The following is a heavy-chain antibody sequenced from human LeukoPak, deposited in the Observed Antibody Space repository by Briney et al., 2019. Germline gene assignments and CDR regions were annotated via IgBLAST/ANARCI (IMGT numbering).Heavy chain of an antibody. J-gene: IGHJ6*03. CDR2: ISSSSSYI. Sequence: PGGSLRLSCAASGFTFSSYSMNWVRQAPGKGLEWVSSISSSSSYIYYADSVKGRFTISRDNAKNSLYLQMNSLRAEDTAVYYCARDQTGTTDAPYYYYYYYMDVWGKGTTVTVSS. CDR3: ARDQTGTTDAPYYYYYYYMDV. V-gene: IGHV3-21*01. CDR1: GFTFSSYS. D-gene: IGHD1-1*01.